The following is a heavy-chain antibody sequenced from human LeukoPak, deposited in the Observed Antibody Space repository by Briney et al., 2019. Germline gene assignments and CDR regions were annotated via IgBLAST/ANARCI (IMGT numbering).Heavy chain of an antibody. D-gene: IGHD4-11*01. Sequence: SETLSLTCTVSGGSISNYYWSWIRQPPGKGLEWIGYIYYSESTTDNPSLKSRVTISVDTSKNQFSLKLSSVTAADTAVYYCARDDPTVTTFLDYWGQGTLVTVSS. CDR1: GGSISNYY. CDR2: IYYSEST. CDR3: ARDDPTVTTFLDY. J-gene: IGHJ4*02. V-gene: IGHV4-59*12.